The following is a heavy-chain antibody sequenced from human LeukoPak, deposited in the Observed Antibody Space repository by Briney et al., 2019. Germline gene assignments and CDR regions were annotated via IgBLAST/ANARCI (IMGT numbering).Heavy chain of an antibody. J-gene: IGHJ4*02. D-gene: IGHD2-2*01. V-gene: IGHV3-30-3*01. CDR3: ARAGYQLLTAFDY. CDR1: GFTFSGYA. CDR2: ISYDGSNK. Sequence: GGSLRLSCAASGFTFSGYAMHWVRQAPGKGLEWVAVISYDGSNKYYADSVNGRFTISRDNSKNTLYLQMNSLRAEDTAVYYCARAGYQLLTAFDYWGQGTLVTVSS.